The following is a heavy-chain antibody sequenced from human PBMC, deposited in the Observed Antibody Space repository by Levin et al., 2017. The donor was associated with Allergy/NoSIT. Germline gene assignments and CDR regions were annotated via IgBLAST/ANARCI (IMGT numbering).Heavy chain of an antibody. J-gene: IGHJ1*01. CDR1: GYTFTDYY. Sequence: GESLKISCKASGYTFTDYYMHWVRQAPGQGLEWMGWINPNSGGTNYAQKFQGRVTMTRDTSITTAYMNLSRLRSDDTAVYYCARSKSSGSYEYFQYWGQGTLVTVSS. D-gene: IGHD1-26*01. CDR2: INPNSGGT. CDR3: ARSKSSGSYEYFQY. V-gene: IGHV1-2*02.